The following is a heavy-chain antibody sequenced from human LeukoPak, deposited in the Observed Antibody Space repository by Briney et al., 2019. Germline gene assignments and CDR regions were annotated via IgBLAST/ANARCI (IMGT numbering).Heavy chain of an antibody. J-gene: IGHJ4*02. V-gene: IGHV3-64*01. CDR1: GFTFSSYA. D-gene: IGHD1-26*01. CDR3: ARGGRSGSHDKFDY. Sequence: GGSLRLSCAASGFTFSSYAMHWVRQAPGKGLEFVSGISSDGDRTYYVSSVRGRFIISRDNSKNTLDLQMGSPRGDDMAVYYCARGGRSGSHDKFDYWGQGTLVTVSS. CDR2: ISSDGDRT.